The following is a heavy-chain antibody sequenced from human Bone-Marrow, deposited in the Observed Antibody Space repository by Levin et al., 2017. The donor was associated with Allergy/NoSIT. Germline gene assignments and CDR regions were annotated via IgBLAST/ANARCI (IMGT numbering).Heavy chain of an antibody. D-gene: IGHD3-3*01. V-gene: IGHV1-46*01. Sequence: GGSLRLSCKASGYTFTSYYMHWVRQAPGQGLEWMGIINSSGGTTTYAQKFQGRVTMTRDTSTSAVYMELSSLRSEDTAMYYCARDSGVGVRLLEYWGQGTLVTVSS. CDR1: GYTFTSYY. CDR3: ARDSGVGVRLLEY. CDR2: INSSGGTT. J-gene: IGHJ4*02.